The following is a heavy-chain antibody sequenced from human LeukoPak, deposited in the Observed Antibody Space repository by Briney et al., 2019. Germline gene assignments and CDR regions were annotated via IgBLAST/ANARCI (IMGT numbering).Heavy chain of an antibody. D-gene: IGHD1-7*01. Sequence: GASVKVSCRASGYTFTGYYMHWVRQAPGQGLEWMGWINPNSGGTNYAQKFQGRVTMTRDTSISTAYMELSRLRSDDTAVYYCARNYIYYYYYYMDVWGKGTTVTVSS. CDR3: ARNYIYYYYYYMDV. V-gene: IGHV1-2*02. J-gene: IGHJ6*03. CDR1: GYTFTGYY. CDR2: INPNSGGT.